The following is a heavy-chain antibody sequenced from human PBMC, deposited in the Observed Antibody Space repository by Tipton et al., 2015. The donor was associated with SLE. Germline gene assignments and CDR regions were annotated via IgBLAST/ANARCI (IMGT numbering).Heavy chain of an antibody. CDR3: ARDRGESPY. CDR2: INHSGST. V-gene: IGHV4-34*01. D-gene: IGHD3-16*02. Sequence: TLSLTCAVYGGSFSGYYWSWIRQPPGKGLEWIGEINHSGSTNYNPSLKSRVTISVDTSKNQFSLKLSSVTAADTAVYYCARDRGESPYWGQGTLVTVSS. CDR1: GGSFSGYY. J-gene: IGHJ4*02.